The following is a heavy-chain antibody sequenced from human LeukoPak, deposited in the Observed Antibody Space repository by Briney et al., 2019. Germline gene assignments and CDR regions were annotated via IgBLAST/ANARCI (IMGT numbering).Heavy chain of an antibody. CDR2: IFYNGDT. CDR3: ARAPPPVIAVAGRASWFDP. D-gene: IGHD6-19*01. Sequence: SETLSLTCTVSGGSITSSSHYWGWIRQPPGKGLEWIGSIFYNGDTYYNPSLKSRVTISVDTSKNQFSLKLSSVTAADTAVYYCARAPPPVIAVAGRASWFDPWGQGTLVTVSS. V-gene: IGHV4-39*01. J-gene: IGHJ5*02. CDR1: GGSITSSSHY.